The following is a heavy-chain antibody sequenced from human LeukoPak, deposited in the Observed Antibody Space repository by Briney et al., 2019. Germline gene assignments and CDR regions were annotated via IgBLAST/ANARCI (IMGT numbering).Heavy chain of an antibody. Sequence: SETLSLTCTVSGGSISSYYWSWIRQPPGKGLEWIGYIYYSGTTNYNPSLKSRVTISVDTSKKKISLKLSSVTAADTAVYYCARGRYGTISRGWFDPWGQGTLVTVSP. V-gene: IGHV4-59*01. J-gene: IGHJ5*02. CDR3: ARGRYGTISRGWFDP. CDR2: IYYSGTT. CDR1: GGSISSYY. D-gene: IGHD1-14*01.